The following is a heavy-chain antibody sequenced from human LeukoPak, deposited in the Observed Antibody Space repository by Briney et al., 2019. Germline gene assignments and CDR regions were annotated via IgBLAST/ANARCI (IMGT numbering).Heavy chain of an antibody. CDR2: IIPIFGTA. V-gene: IGHV1-69*13. J-gene: IGHJ6*02. CDR1: GGTFSSYA. CDR3: ARVGSGYYYYYGMDV. D-gene: IGHD2-15*01. Sequence: CPVKVSCKASGGTFSSYAISWVRQAPGQGLEWMGGIIPIFGTANYAQKFQGRVTITADESTSTAYMELSSLRSEDTAVYYCARVGSGYYYYYGMDVWGQGTTVTVSS.